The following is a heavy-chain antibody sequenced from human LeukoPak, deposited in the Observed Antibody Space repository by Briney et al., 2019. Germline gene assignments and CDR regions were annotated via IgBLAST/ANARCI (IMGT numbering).Heavy chain of an antibody. Sequence: GGSLRLSCAASGFTFSSYWVSWLRQAPGKRLEWVGNINQGGSEKNYVDSVKGRFTLSRDNAKNSLDLQMNSLRADDTAVYYCARDVSGGRGATEYWGQGTLVTVSS. J-gene: IGHJ4*02. CDR2: INQGGSEK. D-gene: IGHD1-26*01. CDR1: GFTFSSYW. V-gene: IGHV3-7*03. CDR3: ARDVSGGRGATEY.